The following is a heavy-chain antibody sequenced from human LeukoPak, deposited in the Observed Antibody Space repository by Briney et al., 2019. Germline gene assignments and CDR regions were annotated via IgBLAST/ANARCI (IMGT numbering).Heavy chain of an antibody. CDR3: ARGGRLQPFDY. Sequence: PSETLSLTCTVSGGSISSYYWSWIRQPPGKGLEWIGEINHSGSTNYNPSLKSRVTISVDTSKNQFSLKLSSVTAADTPVYYCARGGRLQPFDYWGQGTLVTVSS. D-gene: IGHD4-4*01. CDR2: INHSGST. V-gene: IGHV4-34*01. CDR1: GGSISSYY. J-gene: IGHJ4*02.